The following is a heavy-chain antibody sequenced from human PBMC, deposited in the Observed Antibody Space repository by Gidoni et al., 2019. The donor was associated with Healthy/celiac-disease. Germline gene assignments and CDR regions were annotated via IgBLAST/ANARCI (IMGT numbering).Heavy chain of an antibody. CDR1: GASISSYN. Sequence: QVQLQESGPGLVKPSETLSLPCTVSGASISSYNWSWIRQPPGKGLEWIGYIYYSGRTTYSPSLKSRVTISVDTSKNQFSLKLSSVTAADTAVYYCARRSDAFDIWGQGTMVTVSS. CDR2: IYYSGRT. CDR3: ARRSDAFDI. V-gene: IGHV4-59*08. J-gene: IGHJ3*02. D-gene: IGHD1-26*01.